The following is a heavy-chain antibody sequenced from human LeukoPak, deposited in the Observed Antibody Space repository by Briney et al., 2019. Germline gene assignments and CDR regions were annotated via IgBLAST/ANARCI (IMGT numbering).Heavy chain of an antibody. D-gene: IGHD1-26*01. CDR3: ARSATNWFDP. CDR2: IYPGDSNT. V-gene: IGHV5-51*01. CDR1: GYGFTKYW. J-gene: IGHJ5*02. Sequence: GEALQISFKGSGYGFTKYWIGWVRRMPGKGREWRGIIYPGDSNTRYSPSFQGQVTISADKSISTAYLQWSSLKASDTAIYYCARSATNWFDPWGQGTLVTVSS.